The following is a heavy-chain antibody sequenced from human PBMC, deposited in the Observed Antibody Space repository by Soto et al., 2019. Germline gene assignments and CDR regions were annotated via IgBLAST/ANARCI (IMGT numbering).Heavy chain of an antibody. CDR1: GGGNLRDYR. D-gene: IGHD3-9*01. J-gene: IGHJ6*03. CDR2: IIPKLGSA. V-gene: IGHV1-69*01. Sequence: SVKVSCKASGGGNLRDYRTTWVRQAPGQGLKWKGGIIPKLGSANYAQNFQGRVTITADESTGTVNMELRSLRSEDTAVYYCAKDGRDDILTGSRAGGYYYMDVWGKGTTVTVSS. CDR3: AKDGRDDILTGSRAGGYYYMDV.